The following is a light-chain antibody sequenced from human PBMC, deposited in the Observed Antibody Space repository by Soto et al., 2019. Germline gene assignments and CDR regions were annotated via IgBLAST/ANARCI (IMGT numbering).Light chain of an antibody. Sequence: ETVLTQSPATLSLSPGDRATLSCRASQSVSRYLAWFQQKPGQTPRLLTYGASNRATGIPDRFSGSGSGTDFTLTISTLEPEDFAVYYCQQRINWPITFGQGTRLEIK. CDR3: QQRINWPIT. CDR2: GAS. J-gene: IGKJ5*01. V-gene: IGKV3-11*01. CDR1: QSVSRY.